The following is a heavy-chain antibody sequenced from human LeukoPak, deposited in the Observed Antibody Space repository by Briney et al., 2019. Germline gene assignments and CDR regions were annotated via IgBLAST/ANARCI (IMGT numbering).Heavy chain of an antibody. V-gene: IGHV3-21*01. J-gene: IGHJ4*02. D-gene: IGHD6-19*01. CDR3: ARVGQWLPIDY. Sequence: SGGSLRLSCAASGFTFSSYAMSWVRQAPGKGLEWVSSISSSSSYIYYADSVKGRFTISRDNAKNSLYLQMNSLRAEDTAVYYCARVGQWLPIDYWGQGTLVTVSS. CDR1: GFTFSSYA. CDR2: ISSSSSYI.